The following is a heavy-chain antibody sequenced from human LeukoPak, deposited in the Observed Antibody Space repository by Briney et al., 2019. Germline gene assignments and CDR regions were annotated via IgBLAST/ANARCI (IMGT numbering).Heavy chain of an antibody. D-gene: IGHD3-22*01. CDR1: GFTFSSSA. V-gene: IGHV3-30*04. CDR2: ISHDGSNE. Sequence: GGSLRLSCAASGFTFSSSAMHWVRQAPGEGLEWVAFISHDGSNEYYADSVKGRFTISRDSSKNTLYLQMNSLRAEDTAVYYCARNYYDRSGYSDTFDYWGQGTLVTVSS. CDR3: ARNYYDRSGYSDTFDY. J-gene: IGHJ4*02.